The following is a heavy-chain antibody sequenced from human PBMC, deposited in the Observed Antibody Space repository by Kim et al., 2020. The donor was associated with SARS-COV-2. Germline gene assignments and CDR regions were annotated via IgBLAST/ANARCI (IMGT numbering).Heavy chain of an antibody. CDR2: IYYSGST. CDR3: ARGDPYRGVAFDI. Sequence: SDTLSLTCTVSGGSISSGGYYWSWIRQHPGKGLEWIGYIYYSGSTYYNPSLKSRVTISVDTSKNQFSLKLSSVTAADTAVYYCARGDPYRGVAFDIWGQGTMVTVSS. V-gene: IGHV4-31*03. CDR1: GGSISSGGYY. D-gene: IGHD2-2*02. J-gene: IGHJ3*02.